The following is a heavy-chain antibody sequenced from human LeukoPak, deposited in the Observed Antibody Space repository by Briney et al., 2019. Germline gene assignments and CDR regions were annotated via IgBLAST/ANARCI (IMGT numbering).Heavy chain of an antibody. CDR1: GFTFSNHG. J-gene: IGHJ5*02. D-gene: IGHD1-1*01. V-gene: IGHV3-33*01. Sequence: PGRSLRLSCAASGFTFSNHGMHWVRQAPGKGLEWVALIWYDGSNKEYAESVKGRFTISRDNSKNTLYLQTNSLRDEDTAVYYCARDQGTSTTAPKRKGRFDPWGQGTLVTVSS. CDR3: ARDQGTSTTAPKRKGRFDP. CDR2: IWYDGSNK.